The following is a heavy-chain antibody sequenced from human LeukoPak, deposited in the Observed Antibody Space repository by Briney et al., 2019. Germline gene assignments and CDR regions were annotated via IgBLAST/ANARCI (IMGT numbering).Heavy chain of an antibody. Sequence: PGGSLRLSCAASGFTFSSYGMHWVRRAPGKGRGGGAVIWYDGSNKYYADSVKGRFTISRDNSKNTLYLQMNSLRAEDTAVYYCARDQDSYGSGSTIFHWGQGTLVTVSS. D-gene: IGHD3-10*01. CDR2: IWYDGSNK. CDR3: ARDQDSYGSGSTIFH. J-gene: IGHJ4*02. V-gene: IGHV3-33*01. CDR1: GFTFSSYG.